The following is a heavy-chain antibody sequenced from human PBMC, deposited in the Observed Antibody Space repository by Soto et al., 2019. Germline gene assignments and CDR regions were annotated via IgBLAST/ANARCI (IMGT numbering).Heavy chain of an antibody. CDR2: IRQDGGVI. CDR1: GFTFTYYW. J-gene: IGHJ2*01. CDR3: GREGDSWYFDL. D-gene: IGHD2-21*02. Sequence: EVQLAESGGGLVQPGGSLRLSCATSGFTFTYYWMTWVRQAPGKGLEWVASIRQDGGVIHYVDSVRGRFTISRDNAKNSVSLQMDSLRVEDTAVYYCGREGDSWYFDLWGRGTLVTVSS. V-gene: IGHV3-7*01.